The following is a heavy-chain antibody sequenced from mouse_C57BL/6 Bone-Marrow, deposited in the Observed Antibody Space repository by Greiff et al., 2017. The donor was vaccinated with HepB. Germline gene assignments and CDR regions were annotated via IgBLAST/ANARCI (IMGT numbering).Heavy chain of an antibody. Sequence: EVQLQQSGPELVKPGASVKIPCKASGYTFTDYNMDWVKQSHGKSLEWIGDINPNNGGTIYNQKFKGKATFTVDKSSSTAYMELRSLTSEDTAVYYCARRGPYSNYVAMDYWGQGTSVTVSS. D-gene: IGHD2-5*01. CDR1: GYTFTDYN. J-gene: IGHJ4*01. V-gene: IGHV1-18*01. CDR3: ARRGPYSNYVAMDY. CDR2: INPNNGGT.